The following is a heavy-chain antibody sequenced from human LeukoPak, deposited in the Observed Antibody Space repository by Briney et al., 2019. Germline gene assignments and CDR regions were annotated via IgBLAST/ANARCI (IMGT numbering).Heavy chain of an antibody. CDR3: AKAPGRSIYPIT. CDR1: GFTFSSYA. V-gene: IGHV3-23*01. D-gene: IGHD3-3*02. J-gene: IGHJ5*02. Sequence: TGGSLRLSCAASGFTFSSYAMIWVRQAPGKGLEWVSGISVSGGTTYYADSVKGRFTISRDNSENTLYLQMNSPRAEDTAVYFCAKAPGRSIYPITWGQGTLVTVSS. CDR2: ISVSGGTT.